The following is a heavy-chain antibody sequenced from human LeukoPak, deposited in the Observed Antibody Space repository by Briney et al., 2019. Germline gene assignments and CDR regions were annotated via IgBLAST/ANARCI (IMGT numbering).Heavy chain of an antibody. Sequence: PSETLSLTCTVSGGSISSYYWSWIRQPPGKGLEWIGYIYYSGSTNYNPSLKSRVTISVDTSKNQFSLKLSSVTAADTAVYYCARVPNSSGWYGRAFRPRDAFDIWGQGTMVTVSS. D-gene: IGHD6-19*01. J-gene: IGHJ3*02. CDR3: ARVPNSSGWYGRAFRPRDAFDI. V-gene: IGHV4-59*12. CDR2: IYYSGST. CDR1: GGSISSYY.